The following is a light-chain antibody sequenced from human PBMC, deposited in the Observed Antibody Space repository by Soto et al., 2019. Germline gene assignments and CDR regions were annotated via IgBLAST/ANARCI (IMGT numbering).Light chain of an antibody. CDR2: GVS. CDR3: MQYCSSPPWT. J-gene: IGKJ1*01. CDR1: QSVSSSY. Sequence: EIVLTQSPGTLSLSPGERATLSCRASQSVSSSYLAWYQQKPGQAPRLLIYGVSSRATGIPDRLSGSGSGTDFSRTISRLEPEDFAVDYCMQYCSSPPWTSSYGTKVEI. V-gene: IGKV3-20*01.